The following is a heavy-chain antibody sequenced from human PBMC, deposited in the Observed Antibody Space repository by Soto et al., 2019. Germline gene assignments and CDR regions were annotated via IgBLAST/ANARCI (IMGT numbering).Heavy chain of an antibody. CDR2: IYPRDSDP. CDR3: ARHLSGSSGRSFAFDI. V-gene: IGHV5-51*01. D-gene: IGHD1-26*01. J-gene: IGHJ3*02. Sequence: ESLKISFEGSGYRFIDYYIGWVRQMPGKGLEWMGIIYPRDSDPRYSPSFQGQVTISADESISTAYLQWSSLKASDTAIYYCARHLSGSSGRSFAFDIWGQGTMVTVSS. CDR1: GYRFIDYY.